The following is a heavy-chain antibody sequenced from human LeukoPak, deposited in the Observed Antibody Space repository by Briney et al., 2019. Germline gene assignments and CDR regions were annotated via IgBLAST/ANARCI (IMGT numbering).Heavy chain of an antibody. V-gene: IGHV3-30*04. CDR1: GFTFSSYA. Sequence: GRSLRLSCAASGFTFSSYAMHWVRQAPGKGLEWVAVISYDGSNKYYADSVKGRFTISRDNSKNTLYLQMNSLRAEDTAVYYCARDRRQWLVLLYFQHWGQGTLVTVSS. J-gene: IGHJ1*01. CDR3: ARDRRQWLVLLYFQH. D-gene: IGHD6-19*01. CDR2: ISYDGSNK.